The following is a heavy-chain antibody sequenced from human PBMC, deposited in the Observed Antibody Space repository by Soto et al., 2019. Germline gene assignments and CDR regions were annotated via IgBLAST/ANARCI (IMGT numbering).Heavy chain of an antibody. CDR2: ISAYNGNT. V-gene: IGHV1-18*01. D-gene: IGHD2-15*01. Sequence: ASVKVSCKASGYTFTSYGISWVRQAPGQGLEWMGWISAYNGNTNYAQKFQGRVTITADKSTSTAYMELSSLRSEDTAVYYCARAAVIGYCSGGSCYFDYWGQGTLVTV. CDR1: GYTFTSYG. CDR3: ARAAVIGYCSGGSCYFDY. J-gene: IGHJ4*02.